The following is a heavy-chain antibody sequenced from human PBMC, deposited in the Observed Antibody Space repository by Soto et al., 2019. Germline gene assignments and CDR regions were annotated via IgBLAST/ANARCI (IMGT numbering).Heavy chain of an antibody. D-gene: IGHD3-10*01. J-gene: IGHJ4*02. V-gene: IGHV4-34*01. Sequence: LSLTCAVYGGSFSDYYWSWVRQPPGKGLEWIGEINHSGSTNYNPSLKSRVTISVDASKNQFSLKLSSVTAADAASYFCARGYGPIDYWGQGTLVTVSS. CDR2: INHSGST. CDR3: ARGYGPIDY. CDR1: GGSFSDYY.